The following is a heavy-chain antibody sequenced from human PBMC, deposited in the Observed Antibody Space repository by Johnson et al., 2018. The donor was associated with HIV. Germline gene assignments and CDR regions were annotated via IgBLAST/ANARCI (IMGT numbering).Heavy chain of an antibody. Sequence: QVQLVESGGGVVQPGRSLRLSCVASGFSFSTYAMHWVRQAPGKGLEWVAFIRYDGSNKYYADSVKGRFTISRDNSKNTLYLQMNSLRAEDTAVYYCARVEQQLWLRGAFDIWGQGTMVTVSS. CDR1: GFSFSTYA. D-gene: IGHD5-18*01. J-gene: IGHJ3*02. CDR2: IRYDGSNK. CDR3: ARVEQQLWLRGAFDI. V-gene: IGHV3-30*02.